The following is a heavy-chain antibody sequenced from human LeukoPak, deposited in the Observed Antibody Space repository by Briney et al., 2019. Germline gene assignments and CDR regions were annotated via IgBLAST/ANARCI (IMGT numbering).Heavy chain of an antibody. D-gene: IGHD2/OR15-2a*01. Sequence: ASVKVSCKASGYTFTSYAMNWVRQAPGQGLEWMGWISAYNGNTNYAQKLQGRVTMTTDTSTSTAYMELRSLRSEDTAVYYCATEFSHSRCFDYWGQGTLVTVSS. CDR3: ATEFSHSRCFDY. J-gene: IGHJ4*02. CDR1: GYTFTSYA. CDR2: ISAYNGNT. V-gene: IGHV1-18*01.